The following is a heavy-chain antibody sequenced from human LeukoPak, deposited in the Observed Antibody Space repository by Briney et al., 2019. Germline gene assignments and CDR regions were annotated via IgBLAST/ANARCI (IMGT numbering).Heavy chain of an antibody. CDR2: TYCRSKWYN. D-gene: IGHD5-18*01. Sequence: SQTLSLTCAISGDSVSSKSATWNWIRQSPSRGLEWLGRTYCRSKWYNDYAVSVKSRITINPDTSKNQFSLQLNSVTPEDTAVYYCARTATDQSYYYYYMDVWGKGTTVTVSS. CDR3: ARTATDQSYYYYYMDV. V-gene: IGHV6-1*01. CDR1: GDSVSSKSAT. J-gene: IGHJ6*03.